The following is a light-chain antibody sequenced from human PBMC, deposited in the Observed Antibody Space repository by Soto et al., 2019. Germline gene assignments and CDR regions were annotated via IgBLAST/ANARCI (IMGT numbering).Light chain of an antibody. V-gene: IGKV1-33*01. CDR2: DAS. CDR1: QDISNY. CDR3: QQYDNRPLT. Sequence: DIQMSQSPSSLSASVGERVTMTCQASQDISNYLNWYQQKPGKAPKLLIYDASNLETGVPSRFSGSGSGTDFTFTISSLQPEDIATYYCQQYDNRPLTFGGGTNVDIK. J-gene: IGKJ4*01.